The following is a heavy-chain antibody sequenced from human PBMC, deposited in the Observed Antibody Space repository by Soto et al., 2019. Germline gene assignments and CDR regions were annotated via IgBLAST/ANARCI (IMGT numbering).Heavy chain of an antibody. D-gene: IGHD1-7*01. Sequence: ASVKVSCKASGYRFIDYFMHRVRRAPGQGLEWMGWINPKSGGTKIAQKFQGRTTMTRDTSINTVFMELSRLTSDDTAVYFCAREYNWNYQARTVYWGLGTLVTVSS. CDR1: GYRFIDYF. J-gene: IGHJ4*02. CDR2: INPKSGGT. V-gene: IGHV1-2*02. CDR3: AREYNWNYQARTVY.